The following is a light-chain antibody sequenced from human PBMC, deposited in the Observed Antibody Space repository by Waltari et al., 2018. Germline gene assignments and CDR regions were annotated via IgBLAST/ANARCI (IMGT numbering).Light chain of an antibody. V-gene: IGLV5-37*01. CDR3: MFWPSKVWV. CDR1: SDINVGDFI. Sequence: QPVLTQPPSSSASPGESARLTCTLPSDINVGDFIIYWYQQKPGSPPRFLLYYTSDSEKAQGSEVPSRFSGSKDAPANAEILVISGLQSEDEADYYCMFWPSKVWVFGGGTQLTVL. J-gene: IGLJ3*02. CDR2: YTSDSEK.